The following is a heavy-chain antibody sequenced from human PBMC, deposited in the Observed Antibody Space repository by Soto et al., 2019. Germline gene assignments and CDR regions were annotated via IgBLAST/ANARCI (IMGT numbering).Heavy chain of an antibody. CDR2: IRSKANSYAT. CDR1: GFTFSGSA. J-gene: IGHJ4*02. D-gene: IGHD2-15*01. CDR3: TRHVPFIGYCSGGSCYRTEDY. V-gene: IGHV3-73*01. Sequence: PGGSLRFSCAASGFTFSGSAMHWVRQASGKGLEWVGRIRSKANSYATAYAASVKGRFTISRDDSKNTAYLQMNSLKTEDTAVYYCTRHVPFIGYCSGGSCYRTEDYWGQGTLVTVS.